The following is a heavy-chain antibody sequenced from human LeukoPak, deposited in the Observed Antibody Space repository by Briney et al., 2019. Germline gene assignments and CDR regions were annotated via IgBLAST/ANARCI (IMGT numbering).Heavy chain of an antibody. J-gene: IGHJ6*02. CDR2: ISAYNGNT. Sequence: GASVKISCKASGYTFTSYGISWVRQAPGQGLEWKGWISAYNGNTNYAQKLQGRVTMTTDTSTSTAYMELRSLRSDDTAVYYCATILYCSSTSCYPLNGMDVWGQGTTVTVSS. CDR3: ATILYCSSTSCYPLNGMDV. V-gene: IGHV1-18*01. CDR1: GYTFTSYG. D-gene: IGHD2-2*01.